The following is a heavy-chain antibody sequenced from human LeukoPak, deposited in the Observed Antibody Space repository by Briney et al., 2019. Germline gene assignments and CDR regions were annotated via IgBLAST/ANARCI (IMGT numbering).Heavy chain of an antibody. J-gene: IGHJ4*02. CDR3: ARTLSEYGSASLGY. CDR2: IYHSGST. Sequence: SETLSLTCTVSGGSISSYYWSWIRQPPGKGLEWIGYIYHSGSTNYNPSLKSRVTISVDTSKNQFSLKLSSVTAADTAVYYCARTLSEYGSASLGYWGQGTLVTVSS. CDR1: GGSISSYY. V-gene: IGHV4-59*12. D-gene: IGHD6-6*01.